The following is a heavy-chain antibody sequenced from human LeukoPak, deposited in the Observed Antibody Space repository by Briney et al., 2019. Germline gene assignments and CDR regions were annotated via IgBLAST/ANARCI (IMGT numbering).Heavy chain of an antibody. CDR2: IYYSGST. Sequence: SETLSLTCTVSGGSISYYYWSWIRQPPGKGLEWIGFIYYSGSTNYNPSLKSRVTMSVDTSKNQFSLKLSSVNAADTAVYDCARVGSQGAYCGGDCYVLWGQGTLVTVSS. J-gene: IGHJ1*01. CDR3: ARVGSQGAYCGGDCYVL. D-gene: IGHD2-21*02. V-gene: IGHV4-59*01. CDR1: GGSISYYY.